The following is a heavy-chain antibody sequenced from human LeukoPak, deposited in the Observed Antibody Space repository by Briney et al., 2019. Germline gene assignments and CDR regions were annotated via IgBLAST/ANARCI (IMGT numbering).Heavy chain of an antibody. V-gene: IGHV4-59*01. D-gene: IGHD1-1*01. CDR1: GGSISGYY. CDR2: MHYSGST. CDR3: ARGLERVGGLDV. Sequence: SETLSLTCTVSGGSISGYYWNWIRQPPGKGLEWIGYMHYSGSTSYNPSLKSRVTISLDTSQSQVSLKMRSVTAADTAVYYCARGLERVGGLDVWGQGTTVTVSS. J-gene: IGHJ6*02.